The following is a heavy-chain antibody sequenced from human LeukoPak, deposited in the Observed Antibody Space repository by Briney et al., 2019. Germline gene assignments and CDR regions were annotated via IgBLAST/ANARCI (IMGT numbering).Heavy chain of an antibody. J-gene: IGHJ5*02. Sequence: GGSLRLTCAASGFTDSTKYMTWVRQAPGKGLEWVSSISSSSSYIYYADSVKGRFTISRDNAKNSLYLQMNSLRAEDTAVYYCAKEYSGYAWGQGTLVTVSS. CDR2: ISSSSSYI. D-gene: IGHD5-12*01. CDR1: GFTDSTKY. V-gene: IGHV3-21*01. CDR3: AKEYSGYA.